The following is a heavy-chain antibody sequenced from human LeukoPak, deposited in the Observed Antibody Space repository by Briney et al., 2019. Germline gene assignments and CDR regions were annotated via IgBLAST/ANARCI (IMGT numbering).Heavy chain of an antibody. CDR1: GGSISSGDYY. D-gene: IGHD6-13*01. V-gene: IGHV4-30-4*08. Sequence: PSQTLSLTCTVSGGSISSGDYYWSWIRQPPGKGLEWIGYIYYSGSTYYNPSLKSRVTISVDTSKNQFSLKLSSVTAADTAVYYCARGSGAIGSSKTGDPNWFDPWGQGTLVTVSS. J-gene: IGHJ5*02. CDR2: IYYSGST. CDR3: ARGSGAIGSSKTGDPNWFDP.